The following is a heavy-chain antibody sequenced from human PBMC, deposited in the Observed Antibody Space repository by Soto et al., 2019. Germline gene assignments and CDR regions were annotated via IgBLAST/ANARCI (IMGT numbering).Heavy chain of an antibody. V-gene: IGHV3-33*01. CDR2: IWYDGSNK. CDR1: GFTFSSYG. D-gene: IGHD6-13*01. Sequence: QVQLVESGGGVVQPGRSLRLSCAASGFTFSSYGMHWVRQAPGKGLEWVAVIWYDGSNKYYADSVKGRFTISRDNSKNTLYLQMNSLRAEDTAVYYCARDPYSSSWYYYYYGMDVWGQGTTVTVSS. CDR3: ARDPYSSSWYYYYYGMDV. J-gene: IGHJ6*02.